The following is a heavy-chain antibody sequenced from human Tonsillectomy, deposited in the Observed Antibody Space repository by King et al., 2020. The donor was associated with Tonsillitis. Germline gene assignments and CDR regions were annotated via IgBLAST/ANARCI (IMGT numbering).Heavy chain of an antibody. D-gene: IGHD3-10*01. CDR1: GFTFSTYA. Sequence: VQLVESGGGLVQPGGSLRLSCAASGFTFSTYAMNWVRQAPGKGLEWVSAISSNGGSTYYADSVKGRFTISRDNSKNTLYLQMNSLRAEDTAVYYCAKSLALGSGSYGNDYWGQGTLVTVSS. J-gene: IGHJ4*02. CDR2: ISSNGGST. V-gene: IGHV3-23*04. CDR3: AKSLALGSGSYGNDY.